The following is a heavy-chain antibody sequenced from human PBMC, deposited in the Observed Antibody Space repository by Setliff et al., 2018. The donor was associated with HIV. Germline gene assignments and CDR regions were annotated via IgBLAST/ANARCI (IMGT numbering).Heavy chain of an antibody. CDR3: ARDGGMGVYHMDV. CDR2: IRYDGSNK. CDR1: GFTFSGHS. V-gene: IGHV3-30*02. J-gene: IGHJ6*03. D-gene: IGHD2-8*02. Sequence: GGSLRLSCAASGFTFSGHSMNWVRQAPGEGLEWVAFIRYDGSNKYYADSVKGRFTISRDNSKNTLYLQMDSLRAEDTAVYYCARDGGMGVYHMDVWGKGTTVTVS.